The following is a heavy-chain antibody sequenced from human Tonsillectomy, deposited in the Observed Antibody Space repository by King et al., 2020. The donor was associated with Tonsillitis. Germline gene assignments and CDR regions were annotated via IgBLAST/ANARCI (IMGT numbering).Heavy chain of an antibody. V-gene: IGHV3-21*01. CDR2: ISSSRSYI. CDR1: GFTFSSYS. CDR3: AREGPRTGYSYGWGWFDP. D-gene: IGHD5-18*01. J-gene: IGHJ5*02. Sequence: VQLVQSGGGLVKPGGSLRLSCAASGFTFSSYSMNWVRQAPGKGLEWVSSISSSRSYIYYADSVKGRFTISRDNAKNSLYLQMNSLRAEDTAVYYCAREGPRTGYSYGWGWFDPWGQGTLVTVSS.